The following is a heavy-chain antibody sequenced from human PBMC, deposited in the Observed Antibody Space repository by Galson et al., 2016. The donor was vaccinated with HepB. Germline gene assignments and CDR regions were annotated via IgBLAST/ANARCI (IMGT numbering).Heavy chain of an antibody. J-gene: IGHJ4*02. Sequence: SLRLSCAASGFTFSSFWMSWVRQAPGKGLEWVANINQDGSEEHYLDSVRGRFTISRDNAKNSLYLQTNSLRAEDTAVYFCARAYQYTLDYWGQGTLVTVSS. CDR3: ARAYQYTLDY. CDR2: INQDGSEE. V-gene: IGHV3-7*04. D-gene: IGHD1-1*01. CDR1: GFTFSSFW.